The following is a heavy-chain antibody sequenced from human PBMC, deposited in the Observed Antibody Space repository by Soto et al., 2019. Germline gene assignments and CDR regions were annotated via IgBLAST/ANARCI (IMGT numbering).Heavy chain of an antibody. CDR3: ARGRGYSYGSLDY. J-gene: IGHJ4*02. CDR2: IIPIFGTA. Sequence: ASVKVSCKASGGTFSSYAISWVLQAPGQGLEWMGGIIPIFGTANYAQKFQGRVTITADESTSTAYMELSSLRSEDTAVSYCARGRGYSYGSLDYWGQGTLAIVSS. CDR1: GGTFSSYA. D-gene: IGHD5-18*01. V-gene: IGHV1-69*13.